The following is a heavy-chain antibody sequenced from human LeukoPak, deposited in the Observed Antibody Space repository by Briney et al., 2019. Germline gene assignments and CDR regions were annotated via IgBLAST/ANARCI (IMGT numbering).Heavy chain of an antibody. CDR3: ARARRSSSWLDY. Sequence: GGSLRLSCAASGFTVSSHYMSWVRQAPGKGLEWVSVIYSGGSTYYADSVKGRFTISRDNSKNTLYLQMNSLRAEDTAVYYCARARRSSSWLDYWGQGTLVTVSS. CDR1: GFTVSSHY. D-gene: IGHD6-13*01. J-gene: IGHJ4*02. CDR2: IYSGGST. V-gene: IGHV3-66*01.